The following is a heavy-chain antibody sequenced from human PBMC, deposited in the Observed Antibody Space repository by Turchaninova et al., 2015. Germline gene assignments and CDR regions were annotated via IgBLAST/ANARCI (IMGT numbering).Heavy chain of an antibody. V-gene: IGHV4-59*01. CDR2: IYYRGST. CDR1: GGSTSSYY. J-gene: IGHJ4*02. CDR3: AREFVTRRRYFDY. D-gene: IGHD1-1*01. Sequence: QVQLQESGPGLVKPSETLSLTCTVSGGSTSSYYWSWIRKPPGKGMEWIGYIYYRGSTNHKPSLKSRVTISVDTSKNKFSLKLSSVTAADTAVYYCAREFVTRRRYFDYWGQGTLVTVSS.